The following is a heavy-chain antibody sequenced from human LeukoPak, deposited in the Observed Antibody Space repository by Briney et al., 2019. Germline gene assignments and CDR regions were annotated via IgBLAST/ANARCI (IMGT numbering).Heavy chain of an antibody. CDR2: ISTSSSYI. J-gene: IGHJ4*02. Sequence: GGSLRLSCAASGFTFSSYSMNWVRQAPGKGLGWVSFISTSSSYIYYADSLKGRFTISRDNAKKSLYLQINSLRAEDTAVYYCARVTRGGYDGYFDYWGQGTLVTVSS. V-gene: IGHV3-21*01. CDR1: GFTFSSYS. D-gene: IGHD5-12*01. CDR3: ARVTRGGYDGYFDY.